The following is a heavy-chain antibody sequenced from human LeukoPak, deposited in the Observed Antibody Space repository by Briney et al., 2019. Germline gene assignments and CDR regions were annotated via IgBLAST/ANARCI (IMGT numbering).Heavy chain of an antibody. V-gene: IGHV4-59*12. CDR1: GGSISSYY. CDR2: IYYSGST. J-gene: IGHJ6*03. Sequence: SETLSLTCTVSGGSISSYYWSWIRQPPGKGLEWIGYIYYSGSTNYNPSLKSRVTISVDTSKNQFSLKLSSVTAADTAMYYCAREKIGTGTVLGKDYYYMDVWGKGTTVTVSS. CDR3: AREKIGTGTVLGKDYYYMDV. D-gene: IGHD3-16*01.